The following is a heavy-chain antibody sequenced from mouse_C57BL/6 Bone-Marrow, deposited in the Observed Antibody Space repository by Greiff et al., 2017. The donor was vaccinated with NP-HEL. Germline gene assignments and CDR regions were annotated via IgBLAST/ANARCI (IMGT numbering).Heavy chain of an antibody. CDR2: ISNLAYSI. V-gene: IGHV5-15*01. Sequence: EVQRVESGGGLVQPGGSLKLSCAASGFTFSDYGMAWVRQAPRKGPEWVAFISNLAYSIYYADTVTGRSTISRENAKNTLYLEMSSLRSEDTAMYYCANYYGSSFAYWGQGTLVTVSA. CDR3: ANYYGSSFAY. CDR1: GFTFSDYG. D-gene: IGHD1-1*01. J-gene: IGHJ3*01.